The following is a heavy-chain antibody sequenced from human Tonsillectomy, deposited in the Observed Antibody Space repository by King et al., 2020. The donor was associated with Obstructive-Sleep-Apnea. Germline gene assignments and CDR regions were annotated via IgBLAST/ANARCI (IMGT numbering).Heavy chain of an antibody. CDR2: IRSKAYGGTT. CDR1: GFTFGDYA. D-gene: IGHD2-2*01. V-gene: IGHV3-49*03. J-gene: IGHJ6*02. Sequence: EVQLVESGGGLVQPGRSLRLSCTASGFTFGDYAMSWFRQAPGKGLEWVGFIRSKAYGGTTEYAASVKGRFTISRDDSKSIAYLQMNSLKTEDTAVYYCTRDFIVVVPAAMVPYYGMDVWGQGTTVTVSS. CDR3: TRDFIVVVPAAMVPYYGMDV.